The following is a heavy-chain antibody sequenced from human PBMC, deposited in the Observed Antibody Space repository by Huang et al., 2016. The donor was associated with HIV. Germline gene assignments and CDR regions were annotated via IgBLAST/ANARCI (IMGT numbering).Heavy chain of an antibody. Sequence: VQLVQSGAEVKKPGESLKISCKGSGYSFSSYWIAWVRQMPGKGLEWMGIIFPDDSETTYSPSFEGQVTSSADKSFGTAYLQWSSLKASDTAMYYCARRFSSSSGYFDYWGQGSLVTVSS. V-gene: IGHV5-51*01. J-gene: IGHJ4*02. CDR1: GYSFSSYW. D-gene: IGHD6-6*01. CDR2: IFPDDSET. CDR3: ARRFSSSSGYFDY.